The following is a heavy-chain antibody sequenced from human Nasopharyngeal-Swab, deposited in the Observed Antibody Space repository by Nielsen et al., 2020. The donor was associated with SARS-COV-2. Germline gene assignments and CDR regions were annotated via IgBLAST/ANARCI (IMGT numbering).Heavy chain of an antibody. J-gene: IGHJ6*02. Sequence: GESLKTSCAASGFTFSTYWMSWVRQAPGNGLEWVANIKQDGRETYYVGSVRGRFTISRDNADNSLYLQMNSLRAEDTALYYCARDLGYVSPGGYFYYQGMDVWGPGTTVTVSS. D-gene: IGHD6-13*01. V-gene: IGHV3-7*01. CDR2: IKQDGRET. CDR3: ARDLGYVSPGGYFYYQGMDV. CDR1: GFTFSTYW.